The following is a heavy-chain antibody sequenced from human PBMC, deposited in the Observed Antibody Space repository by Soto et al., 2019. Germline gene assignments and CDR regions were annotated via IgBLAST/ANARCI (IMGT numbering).Heavy chain of an antibody. CDR2: INPSGGTT. D-gene: IGHD3-10*01. J-gene: IGHJ4*02. Sequence: ASVKVSCKASGYTITSYYIHWVRQAPGQGLEWMGIINPSGGTTSYAQKFQGRVTMTRDTSTSTVYMELSSLRSEDTAVYYCARESRFWRFLGYFDYWGQGTLVTVSS. CDR3: ARESRFWRFLGYFDY. CDR1: GYTITSYY. V-gene: IGHV1-46*03.